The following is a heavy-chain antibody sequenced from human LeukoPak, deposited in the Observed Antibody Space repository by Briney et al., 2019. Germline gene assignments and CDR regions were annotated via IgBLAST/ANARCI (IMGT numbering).Heavy chain of an antibody. J-gene: IGHJ4*02. CDR3: ARVGSRGYYFDY. V-gene: IGHV3-11*06. D-gene: IGHD1-26*01. CDR1: GFIFSDYY. CDR2: ISGSSTYT. Sequence: PGGSLRLSCASSGFIFSDYYMSWIRQAPGKGLERVSHISGSSTYTNYADSVKGRFTISRDNANSSLYLQMDSLTAEDTAVFYCARVGSRGYYFDYWGQGTLVSVSS.